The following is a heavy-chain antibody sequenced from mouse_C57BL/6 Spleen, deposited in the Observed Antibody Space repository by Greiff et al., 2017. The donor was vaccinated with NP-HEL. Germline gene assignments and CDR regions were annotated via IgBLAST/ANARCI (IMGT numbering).Heavy chain of an antibody. Sequence: QVQLKQSGPELVKPGASVKISCKASGYAFSSSWMNWVKQRPGKGLEWIGRIYPGDGDTNYNGKFKGKATLTADKSSSTAYMQLSSLTSEDSAVYFCARLLLRYWYFDVWGTGTTVTVSS. J-gene: IGHJ1*03. V-gene: IGHV1-82*01. CDR2: IYPGDGDT. CDR1: GYAFSSSW. D-gene: IGHD1-1*01. CDR3: ARLLLRYWYFDV.